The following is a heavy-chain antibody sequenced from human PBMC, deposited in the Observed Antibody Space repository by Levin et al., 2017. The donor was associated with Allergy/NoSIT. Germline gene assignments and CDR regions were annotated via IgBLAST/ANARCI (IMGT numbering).Heavy chain of an antibody. CDR2: INHSGST. CDR3: ASSGWYRGY. J-gene: IGHJ4*01. Sequence: TSETLSLTCAVYGGSFRGYYWSWIRQPPGKGLEWIGEINHSGSTTYNPSLKSRVTISVDTSKNQFSLKLTSVTAADTAVYYCASSGWYRGYWGHGTLVTVSS. CDR1: GGSFRGYY. D-gene: IGHD6-19*01. V-gene: IGHV4-34*01.